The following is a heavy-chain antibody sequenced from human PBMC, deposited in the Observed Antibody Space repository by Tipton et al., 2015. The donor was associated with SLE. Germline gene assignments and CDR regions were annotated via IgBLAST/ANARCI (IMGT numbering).Heavy chain of an antibody. CDR3: ARDQGEVGGDYFDS. CDR1: GDSINSGRFQ. Sequence: TLSLTCTVSGDSINSGRFQWTWIRQPAGKGLEWIGHISTTGSTNYNPSLKSRVTISVDTSKNQFSLRLSSVTAADTAVYYCARDQGEVGGDYFDSWGQGTLVTVSS. V-gene: IGHV4-61*09. D-gene: IGHD1-26*01. CDR2: ISTTGST. J-gene: IGHJ4*02.